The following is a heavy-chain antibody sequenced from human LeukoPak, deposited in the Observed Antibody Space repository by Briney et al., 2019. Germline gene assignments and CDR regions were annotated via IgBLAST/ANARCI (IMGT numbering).Heavy chain of an antibody. CDR1: GGTFSSYA. Sequence: GSSVKVSCKASGGTFSSYAISWVRQAPGQGLEWMGGIIPIFGTANYAQKFQGRVTITAAESTSTAYMDLSSLRSEDTAVYYCARGEGDGYNDYYYYMDVWGKGTTVTVSS. CDR2: IIPIFGTA. CDR3: ARGEGDGYNDYYYYMDV. J-gene: IGHJ6*03. D-gene: IGHD5-24*01. V-gene: IGHV1-69*01.